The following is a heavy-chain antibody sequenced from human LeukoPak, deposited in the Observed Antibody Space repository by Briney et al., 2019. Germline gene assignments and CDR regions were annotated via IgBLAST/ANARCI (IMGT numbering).Heavy chain of an antibody. J-gene: IGHJ3*02. Sequence: SGGSLRLSCAASGFTFSRYAMSWVRQGPGKGLEWGSVISGSGGSTYYADSVKGRFTISRDNSKNTLYLQMNSLRAEDTAVYYCAKDYLDIVVVPAALDAFDIWGQGTMVTVSS. CDR2: ISGSGGST. CDR1: GFTFSRYA. D-gene: IGHD2-2*03. CDR3: AKDYLDIVVVPAALDAFDI. V-gene: IGHV3-23*01.